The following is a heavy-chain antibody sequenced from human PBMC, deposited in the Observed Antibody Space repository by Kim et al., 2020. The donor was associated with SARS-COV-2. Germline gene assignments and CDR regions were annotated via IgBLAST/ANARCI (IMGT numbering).Heavy chain of an antibody. D-gene: IGHD3-10*01. Sequence: ASVKVSCKASGYTFTSYGISWVRQAPGQGLEWMGWISAYNGNTNYAQKLQGRVTMTTDTSTSTAYMELRSLRSDDTAVYYCARIPRPYGSGSYYNLDFQHWGQGTLVTVSS. CDR2: ISAYNGNT. CDR3: ARIPRPYGSGSYYNLDFQH. J-gene: IGHJ1*01. V-gene: IGHV1-18*01. CDR1: GYTFTSYG.